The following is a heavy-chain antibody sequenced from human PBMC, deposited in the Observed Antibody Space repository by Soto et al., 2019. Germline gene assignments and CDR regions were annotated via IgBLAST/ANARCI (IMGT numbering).Heavy chain of an antibody. CDR1: GFTLSDHY. CDR3: VRWDSGNPEN. V-gene: IGHV3-72*01. D-gene: IGHD1-26*01. J-gene: IGHJ4*02. Sequence: EVQLVESGGGLVQPGGSLRLSCVVSGFTLSDHYIDWVRQAPGKGLEWVGRTKNKAQRYTTEYAASVKGRFTISRDDSENSVYLQMNSLTPEDTAVYYCVRWDSGNPENWGQGTLVTVSS. CDR2: TKNKAQRYTT.